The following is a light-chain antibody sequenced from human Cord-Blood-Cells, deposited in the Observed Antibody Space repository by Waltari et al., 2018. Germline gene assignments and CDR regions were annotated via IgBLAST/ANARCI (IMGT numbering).Light chain of an antibody. CDR1: QSVSSN. J-gene: IGKJ2*01. CDR2: GAS. Sequence: EILMTHARATLSASPGERATLSCRASQSVSSNLAWYQQKPGQAPRLLIYGASTRATGIPARFSGSGSGTEFTLTISSLQSEDFAVYYCQQYNNWPPPYTFGQGTKLEIK. CDR3: QQYNNWPPPYT. V-gene: IGKV3-15*01.